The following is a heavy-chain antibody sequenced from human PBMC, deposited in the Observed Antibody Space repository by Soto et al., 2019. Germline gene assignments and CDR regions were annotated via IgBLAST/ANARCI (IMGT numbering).Heavy chain of an antibody. CDR3: AKDLLTISNAFDI. J-gene: IGHJ3*02. D-gene: IGHD3-3*01. CDR2: ISWNSGSI. CDR1: GFTFDDYA. Sequence: PGGSLRLSCAASGFTFDDYAMHWVRQAPGKGLEWVSGISWNSGSIGYADSVKGRFTISRDNAKNSLYLQMNSLRAEDTASYYCAKDLLTISNAFDIWGQGTMVTVSS. V-gene: IGHV3-9*01.